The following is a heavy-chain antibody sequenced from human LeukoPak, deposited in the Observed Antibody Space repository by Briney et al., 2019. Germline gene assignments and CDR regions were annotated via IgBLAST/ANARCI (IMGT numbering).Heavy chain of an antibody. Sequence: ASVKVSCKASGYTFTSYDINWVRQATGQGLEWMGWMNPNSGNTGYAQKFQGRVTMTRNTSISTAYMELSSLRSEDTAVYYCASPAKDYYYYYYMDVWGKGTTVTVSS. CDR1: GYTFTSYD. J-gene: IGHJ6*03. V-gene: IGHV1-8*01. CDR2: MNPNSGNT. CDR3: ASPAKDYYYYYYMDV.